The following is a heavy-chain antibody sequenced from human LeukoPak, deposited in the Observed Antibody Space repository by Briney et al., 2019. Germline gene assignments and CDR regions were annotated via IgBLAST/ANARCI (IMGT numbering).Heavy chain of an antibody. CDR3: ARGGDSSSWYRLVFYYYGMDV. CDR2: IKQDGSEK. Sequence: GGSLRLSCAASGFTFSSYWMSWVRQAPGKGLEWVANIKQDGSEKYYVDSVKGRFTISRDNAKNSLYLQMNSLRAEDTAVYYCARGGDSSSWYRLVFYYYGMDVWGQGTTVTVSS. CDR1: GFTFSSYW. J-gene: IGHJ6*02. V-gene: IGHV3-7*01. D-gene: IGHD6-13*01.